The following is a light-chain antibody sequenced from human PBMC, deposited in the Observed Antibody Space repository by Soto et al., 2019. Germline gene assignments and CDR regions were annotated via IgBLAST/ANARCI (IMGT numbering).Light chain of an antibody. J-gene: IGKJ1*01. V-gene: IGKV1-5*03. CDR1: QSISSW. CDR3: QQYNPYSPWT. Sequence: DIQMTQSPSTLCVPVEDIVTSTLRASQSISSWLAWYQQKPGKAPNLLIYEASTLQSGVPSRFSGSGFGTEFTLTISSLQPDHFATYYCQQYNPYSPWTFGQGTKVDIK. CDR2: EAS.